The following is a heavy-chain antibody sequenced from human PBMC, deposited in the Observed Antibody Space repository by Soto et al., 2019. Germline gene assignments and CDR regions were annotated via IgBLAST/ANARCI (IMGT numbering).Heavy chain of an antibody. J-gene: IGHJ4*02. CDR2: IIPILGST. Sequence: SVKVSCKASGCTFSNYGISWVRQAPGQGLEWMGGIIPILGSTKSAQSFQGRVTFTADESTTTAYMELSSLSSEDTAVYYCARDRWSDSSGYYYESAYWGQGTLVTVS. V-gene: IGHV1-69*13. D-gene: IGHD3-22*01. CDR3: ARDRWSDSSGYYYESAY. CDR1: GCTFSNYG.